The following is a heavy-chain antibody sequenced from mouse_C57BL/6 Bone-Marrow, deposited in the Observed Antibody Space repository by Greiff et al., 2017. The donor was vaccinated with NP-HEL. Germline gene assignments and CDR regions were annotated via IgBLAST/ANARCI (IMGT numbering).Heavy chain of an antibody. D-gene: IGHD1-1*01. CDR3: ARISYYYGSSPFAY. J-gene: IGHJ3*01. V-gene: IGHV1-26*01. CDR1: GYTFTDYY. Sequence: EVQLQQSGPELVKPGASVKISCKASGYTFTDYYMNWVKQSHGKSLEWIGDINPNNGGTSYNQKFKGKATLTVDKSSSTAYMELRSLTSEDSAVYYCARISYYYGSSPFAYWGQGTLVTVSA. CDR2: INPNNGGT.